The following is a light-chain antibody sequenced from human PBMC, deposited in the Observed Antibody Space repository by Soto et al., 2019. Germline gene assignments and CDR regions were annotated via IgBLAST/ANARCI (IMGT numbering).Light chain of an antibody. CDR1: RDISTW. Sequence: DIQMTQSPSSVSGSVGDRVTITCRASRDISTWLAWYQQKPGKAPKLLIYGASNLQSGVPSRFSGRGSGTDFTLTISSLQPEDFGTYYCQQANSFPFIFAQGTKVDIK. CDR2: GAS. CDR3: QQANSFPFI. V-gene: IGKV1D-12*01. J-gene: IGKJ2*01.